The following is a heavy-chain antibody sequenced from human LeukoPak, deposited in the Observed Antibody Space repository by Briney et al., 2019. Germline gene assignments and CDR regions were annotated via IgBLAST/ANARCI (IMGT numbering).Heavy chain of an antibody. CDR3: AKSGGYGLIDY. J-gene: IGHJ4*02. V-gene: IGHV4-39*01. D-gene: IGHD1-26*01. Sequence: SETLSLTCTVSGASVSGSPYYWGWIRQPPGKGLEWIGSIYSSGSTCYNASLQSRVTISIETSKNQISLRLNSVTAADTAIYYCAKSGGYGLIDYWGRGTLVTVSS. CDR1: GASVSGSPYY. CDR2: IYSSGST.